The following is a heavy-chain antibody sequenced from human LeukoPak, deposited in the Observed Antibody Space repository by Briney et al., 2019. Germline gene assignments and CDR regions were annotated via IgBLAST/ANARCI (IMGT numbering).Heavy chain of an antibody. J-gene: IGHJ4*02. D-gene: IGHD3-22*01. CDR2: IYYSGST. CDR1: GGSISSYY. Sequence: SETLSLTCTVSGGSISSYYWSWIRQSPGKGLEWIVYIYYSGSTDYNPSLKSRVTISVDTSKNQFSLKLSSVTAADTAVYYCARVRVSSGHHPWYFDYWGQGTLVTVTS. CDR3: ARVRVSSGHHPWYFDY. V-gene: IGHV4-59*01.